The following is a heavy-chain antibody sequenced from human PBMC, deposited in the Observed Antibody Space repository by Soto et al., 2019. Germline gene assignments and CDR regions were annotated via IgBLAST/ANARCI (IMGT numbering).Heavy chain of an antibody. CDR2: INPNSGGT. V-gene: IGHV1-2*04. Sequence: ASVKVSCKASGYTFTGYYMHWVRQAPGQGLEWMGWINPNSGGTKYAQKFQGWVTMTRDTSISTAYMELSRLRSDDTAVYYCARDSPVGIAAAGPLPYYGMDVWGQGTTVTVSS. CDR1: GYTFTGYY. D-gene: IGHD6-13*01. CDR3: ARDSPVGIAAAGPLPYYGMDV. J-gene: IGHJ6*02.